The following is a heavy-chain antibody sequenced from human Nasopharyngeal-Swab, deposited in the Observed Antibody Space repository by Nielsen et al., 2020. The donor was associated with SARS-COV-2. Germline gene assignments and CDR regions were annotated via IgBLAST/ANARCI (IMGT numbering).Heavy chain of an antibody. Sequence: GESLKTPCAASGFAFGSYAMNRVRQAPGKGLEWVSFIRSTPYGATTEYAASVKGRFTFPRDDSESVVYLHMNSLETEDTAVYYCTRGRRPDANTLYFYMDVWGKGTTVTVSS. CDR2: IRSTPYGATT. J-gene: IGHJ6*03. V-gene: IGHV3-49*04. CDR3: TRGRRPDANTLYFYMDV. D-gene: IGHD1-14*01. CDR1: GFAFGSYA.